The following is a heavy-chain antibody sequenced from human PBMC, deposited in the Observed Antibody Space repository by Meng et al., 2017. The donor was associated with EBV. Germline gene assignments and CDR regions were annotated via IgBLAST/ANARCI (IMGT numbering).Heavy chain of an antibody. CDR2: IRSKVDGRTA. J-gene: IGHJ4*02. Sequence: EVQIVAAVGGVVKPGEFIKLSCSASDFTFTSAWMNWVRQAPGKGLEWVGRIRSKVDGRTADYSAPVKGRFTISRDDSKHTLYLQMNSLKIEDSAVYYCTTDEGGSRFWGQGTLVTVSS. CDR1: DFTFTSAW. D-gene: IGHD1-26*01. V-gene: IGHV3-15*07. CDR3: TTDEGGSRF.